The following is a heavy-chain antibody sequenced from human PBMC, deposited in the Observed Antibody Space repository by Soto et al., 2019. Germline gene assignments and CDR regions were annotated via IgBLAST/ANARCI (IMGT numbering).Heavy chain of an antibody. CDR2: IKSKTDGGTT. D-gene: IGHD3-3*01. V-gene: IGHV3-15*01. J-gene: IGHJ4*02. CDR3: TTHSYYDFWSGYYGRDYYFDY. CDR1: GFTFSNAW. Sequence: EVQLVESGGGLVKPGGSLRLSCAASGFTFSNAWMSWVRQAPGKGLEWVGRIKSKTDGGTTDYAAPVKGRFTISRDDSKNTLYLQMNSLKTEDTAVYYCTTHSYYDFWSGYYGRDYYFDYWGQGTLVTVSS.